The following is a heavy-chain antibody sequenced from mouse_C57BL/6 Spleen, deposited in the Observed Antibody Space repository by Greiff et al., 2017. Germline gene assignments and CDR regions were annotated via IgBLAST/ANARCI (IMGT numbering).Heavy chain of an antibody. CDR2: ISSGSSAI. V-gene: IGHV5-17*01. Sequence: EVLLVESGGGFVKPGGSLKLSCAASGFTFSDYGLHWVRQAPEKGLEWVAYISSGSSAIYYADTVTGRFTIARDNAKNTLFLQLTSLRSEDTAVYDGERNYGSSYDVWGTGTTVTVSA. CDR3: ERNYGSSYDV. CDR1: GFTFSDYG. D-gene: IGHD2-12*01. J-gene: IGHJ1*03.